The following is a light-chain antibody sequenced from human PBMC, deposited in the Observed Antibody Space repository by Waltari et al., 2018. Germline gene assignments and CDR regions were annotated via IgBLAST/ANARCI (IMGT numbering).Light chain of an antibody. J-gene: IGKJ3*01. CDR3: QQYGTWPFD. CDR2: GAS. CDR1: QSVSSSH. V-gene: IGKV3-20*01. Sequence: DIVLTQSPGTLSLSPGERATLSCRASQSVSSSHLAWYQQKPGQTPRLLIYGASSRATGIPDRFSGGGSGTDFTLAISRLEPEDFAVYYCQQYGTWPFDFGPGTKVDIK.